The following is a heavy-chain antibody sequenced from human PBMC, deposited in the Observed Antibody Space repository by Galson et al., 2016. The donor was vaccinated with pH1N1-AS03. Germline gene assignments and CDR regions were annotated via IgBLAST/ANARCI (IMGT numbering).Heavy chain of an antibody. D-gene: IGHD6-13*01. CDR2: IYWNDAK. J-gene: IGHJ4*02. CDR3: THAGTGYKSSWTCFDY. Sequence: PALVKPTQTLTLTCTFSGFSLSTTSVGVGWIRQPPGKALEWLALIYWNDAKRHSPSLKSRLTITKDTSRNQVVLTMTNVDPVDTATYYCTHAGTGYKSSWTCFDYWVKGTPGTVSS. V-gene: IGHV2-5*01. CDR1: GFSLSTTSVG.